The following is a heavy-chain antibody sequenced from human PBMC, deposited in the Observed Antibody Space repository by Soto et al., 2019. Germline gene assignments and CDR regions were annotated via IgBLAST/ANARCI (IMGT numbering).Heavy chain of an antibody. Sequence: GGSLRLSCAASGFTFSSYWMSWVRQAPGKGLEWVANIKQDGSEKYYVDSVKGRFTISRDNAKNSLYLQMNSLRAEDTAVYYCAGDPGGGAKDYWGQGTLVTVSS. CDR2: IKQDGSEK. D-gene: IGHD1-26*01. V-gene: IGHV3-7*01. J-gene: IGHJ4*02. CDR3: AGDPGGGAKDY. CDR1: GFTFSSYW.